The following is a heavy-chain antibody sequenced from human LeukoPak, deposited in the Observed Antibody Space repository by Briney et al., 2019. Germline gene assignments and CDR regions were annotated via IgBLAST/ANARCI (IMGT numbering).Heavy chain of an antibody. CDR2: INPSGGTAT. D-gene: IGHD2-21*01. V-gene: IGHV1-46*01. J-gene: IGHJ3*02. CDR3: ARSISGGGDAFDI. CDR1: GYAFTTYY. Sequence: ASVKVSCKTSGYAFTTYYMHWVRQAPGQGLQWVGIINPSGGTATTYAQRFQGRLTVTRDMSTSTVYMQLSRLKSEDTAVYYCARSISGGGDAFDIWGQGTIVTVSS.